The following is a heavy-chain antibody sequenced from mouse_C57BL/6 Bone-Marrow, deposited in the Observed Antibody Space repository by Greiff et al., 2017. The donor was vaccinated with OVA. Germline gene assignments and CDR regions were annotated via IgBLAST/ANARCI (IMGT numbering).Heavy chain of an antibody. J-gene: IGHJ4*01. V-gene: IGHV1-39*01. CDR1: GYSFTDYN. CDR3: ASRDYDPASYAMDY. CDR2: INPNYGTT. D-gene: IGHD2-4*01. Sequence: VQLQQSGPELVKPGASVKISCKASGYSFTDYNMNWVKQSNGKSLEWIGVINPNYGTTSYNQKFKGKATLTVDQSSSTAYMQLNSLTSGDSAVYYCASRDYDPASYAMDYWGQGTSVTVSS.